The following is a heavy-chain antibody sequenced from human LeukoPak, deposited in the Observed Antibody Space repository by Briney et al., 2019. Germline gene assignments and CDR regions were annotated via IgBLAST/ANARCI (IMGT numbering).Heavy chain of an antibody. CDR2: INPSGGST. Sequence: ASVKVSCKASGYTFTSYYMHWVRQAPGQGLEWMGIINPSGGSTSYARKFQGRVTMTRDTSTSTVYMELSSLRSEDTAVYYCARGRGDYDFWSGYYTAWFDPWGQGTLVTVSS. D-gene: IGHD3-3*01. J-gene: IGHJ5*02. V-gene: IGHV1-46*01. CDR1: GYTFTSYY. CDR3: ARGRGDYDFWSGYYTAWFDP.